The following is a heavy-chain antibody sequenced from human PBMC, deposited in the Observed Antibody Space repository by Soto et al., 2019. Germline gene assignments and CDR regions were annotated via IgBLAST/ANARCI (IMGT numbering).Heavy chain of an antibody. D-gene: IGHD3-10*01. J-gene: IGHJ6*02. CDR1: GGSISSSSFH. V-gene: IGHV4-39*07. CDR3: ARGDLWFGELSGGLDV. Sequence: SETLSLTCTVSGGSISSSSFHWGWIRQPPGKGLERIGSIYYSGSTYYSPSLKSRVTISVDTSKNQFSLKLSSVTAADTAVYYCARGDLWFGELSGGLDVWGQGTTVTVSS. CDR2: IYYSGST.